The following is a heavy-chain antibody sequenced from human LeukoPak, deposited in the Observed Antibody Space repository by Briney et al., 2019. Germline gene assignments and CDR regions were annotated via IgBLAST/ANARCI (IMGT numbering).Heavy chain of an antibody. D-gene: IGHD3-22*01. J-gene: IGHJ4*02. CDR3: ARAYYDSSGYPDYFDY. Sequence: SETLSLTCAVYGGSFSGYYWSWIRQPPGKGLEWIGEINHSGSTNYNPSLKSRVTISVDTSKNQFSLKLSSVTAADTAVYYCARAYYDSSGYPDYFDYWGQGTLVTVSS. CDR2: INHSGST. V-gene: IGHV4-34*01. CDR1: GGSFSGYY.